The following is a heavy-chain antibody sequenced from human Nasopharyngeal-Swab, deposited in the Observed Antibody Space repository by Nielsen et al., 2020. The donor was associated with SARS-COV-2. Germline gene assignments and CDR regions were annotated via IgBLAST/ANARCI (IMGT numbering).Heavy chain of an antibody. D-gene: IGHD3-22*01. J-gene: IGHJ4*02. CDR3: ARGTSNYYDSSGTIDY. CDR2: INHSGST. Sequence: RQAPGKGLEWIGEINHSGSTNYDPSLKSRVTISVDTSKNQFSLKLSSVTAADTAVYYCARGTSNYYDSSGTIDYWGQGTLGTVSS. V-gene: IGHV4-34*01.